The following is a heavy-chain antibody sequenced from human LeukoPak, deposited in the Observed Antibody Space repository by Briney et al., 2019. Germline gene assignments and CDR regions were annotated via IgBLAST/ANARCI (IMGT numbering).Heavy chain of an antibody. CDR3: ARDRGGWYFDAFDI. D-gene: IGHD6-19*01. CDR2: IKQDGSEK. CDR1: GFTFNTYA. J-gene: IGHJ3*02. V-gene: IGHV3-7*04. Sequence: GGSLRLSCGASGFTFNTYAMSWVRQAPGKGLEWVANIKQDGSEKYYVDSVKGRFTISRDNAKNSLYLQMNSLRAEDTAVYYCARDRGGWYFDAFDIWGQGTMVTVSS.